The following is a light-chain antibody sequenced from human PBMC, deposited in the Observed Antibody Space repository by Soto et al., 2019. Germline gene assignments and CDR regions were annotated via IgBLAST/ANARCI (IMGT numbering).Light chain of an antibody. CDR3: QKYGIT. V-gene: IGKV3-20*01. CDR2: GTS. Sequence: EIVLTQSPGTLSLSPGERATLSCRASQSVSSSYLAWYQQKPGQAPRLLIYGTSSRATAIPDRFSGSGSGTDFPLTIRRLEPEDLAVSYWQKYGITFGQGTKVEIK. J-gene: IGKJ1*01. CDR1: QSVSSSY.